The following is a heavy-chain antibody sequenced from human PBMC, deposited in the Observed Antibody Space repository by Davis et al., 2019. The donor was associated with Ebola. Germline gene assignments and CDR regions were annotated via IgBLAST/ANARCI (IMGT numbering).Heavy chain of an antibody. Sequence: GESLKISCKGSGYSFANYWIGWVRQMPGKGLEWMGIIYPGDSDTRYSPSFQGQVTISADKSINTAYLQWSSLKASDSAIYYCARLGPDTLDYWGQGTLVTVSS. CDR2: IYPGDSDT. CDR3: ARLGPDTLDY. CDR1: GYSFANYW. V-gene: IGHV5-51*01. J-gene: IGHJ4*02.